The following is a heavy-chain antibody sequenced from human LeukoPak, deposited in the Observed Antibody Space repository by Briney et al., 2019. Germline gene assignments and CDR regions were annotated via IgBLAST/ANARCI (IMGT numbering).Heavy chain of an antibody. CDR1: GYSISSGYY. D-gene: IGHD3-16*01. V-gene: IGHV4-38-2*01. CDR3: ASGGNYYYYMDV. Sequence: SETLSLTCAGSGYSISSGYYWGWMRQTPGQGLEWIGRIYQSGNTYYNPSLKSRVTISVDTPENQFSLKVTSVTAADTAVYYCASGGNYYYYMDVWGKGTTVTVSS. J-gene: IGHJ6*03. CDR2: IYQSGNT.